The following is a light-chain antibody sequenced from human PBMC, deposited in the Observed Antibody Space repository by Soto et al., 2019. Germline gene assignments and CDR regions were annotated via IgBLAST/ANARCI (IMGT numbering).Light chain of an antibody. CDR2: GAS. Sequence: EILLTQSPDSLSLSPGDRATLSCRASQSFSSTFFAWYQQKPGQAPRLLIYGASSRATGIPDRFSGSGSGTDFTLTISRLEPEDFAVYYGQQYASSVTFGQGTKVESK. CDR1: QSFSSTF. CDR3: QQYASSVT. J-gene: IGKJ1*01. V-gene: IGKV3-20*01.